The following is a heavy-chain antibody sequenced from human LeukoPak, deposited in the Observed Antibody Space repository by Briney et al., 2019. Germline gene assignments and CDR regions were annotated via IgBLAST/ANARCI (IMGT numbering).Heavy chain of an antibody. CDR2: INSDGSST. CDR1: GFTFSSYW. Sequence: GGSLRLSCAASGFTFSSYWMHWVRQAPGKGLVWVSRINSDGSSTSYADSVKGRFTISRDNAKNTLYLQMNSLRAQDTAVYYCARSPPTIFGVVIILDYWGQGTLVTVSS. D-gene: IGHD3-3*01. J-gene: IGHJ4*02. V-gene: IGHV3-74*01. CDR3: ARSPPTIFGVVIILDY.